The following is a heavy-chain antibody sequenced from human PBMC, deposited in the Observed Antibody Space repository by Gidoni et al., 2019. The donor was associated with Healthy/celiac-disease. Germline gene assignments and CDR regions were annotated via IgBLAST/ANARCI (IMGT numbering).Heavy chain of an antibody. Sequence: EVQLVESGGGLVQPGRSLRLSCAASGFTFDDYAMHWVRQAPGKGLEWVSGISWNSGSIGYADSVKGRFTISRDNAKNSLYLQMNSLRAEDTALYYCAKDAQLELLGWFDPWGQGTLVTVSS. J-gene: IGHJ5*02. CDR3: AKDAQLELLGWFDP. V-gene: IGHV3-9*01. D-gene: IGHD1-7*01. CDR2: ISWNSGSI. CDR1: GFTFDDYA.